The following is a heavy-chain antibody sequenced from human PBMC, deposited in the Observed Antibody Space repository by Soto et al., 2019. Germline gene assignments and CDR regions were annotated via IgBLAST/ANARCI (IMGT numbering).Heavy chain of an antibody. CDR3: ARASGSPSDY. CDR2: ISSSSSAI. CDR1: GFIFSISG. Sequence: QTGGSLRLSCAASGFIFSISGMNWVRQAPGKGLEWVSYISSSSSAIYYAVSVKGRFTISRDNAKNSLYLQMNSLRDEDTALYYCARASGSPSDYWGQGTLVTVSS. D-gene: IGHD1-26*01. J-gene: IGHJ4*02. V-gene: IGHV3-48*02.